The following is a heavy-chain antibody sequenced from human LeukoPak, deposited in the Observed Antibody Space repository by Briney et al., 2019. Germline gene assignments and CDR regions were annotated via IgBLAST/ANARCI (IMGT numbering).Heavy chain of an antibody. CDR1: GFTFSSYA. D-gene: IGHD3-22*01. V-gene: IGHV3-23*01. CDR3: AKAGPTYYYDSSSHFDY. J-gene: IGHJ4*02. Sequence: GSLRLSCAASGFTFSSYAMSWVRQAPGKGLEWVSAISGSGGSTYYADSVKGRFTISRDNSKNTLYLQMNSLRAEDTAVYYCAKAGPTYYYDSSSHFDYWGQGTLVTVSS. CDR2: ISGSGGST.